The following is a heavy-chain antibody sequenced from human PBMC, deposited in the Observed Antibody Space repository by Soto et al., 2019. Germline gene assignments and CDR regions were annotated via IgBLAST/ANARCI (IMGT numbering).Heavy chain of an antibody. CDR2: SYYSGST. Sequence: LSLTYTVSGGSITNNYWSWIRQSPGKGLEWIGCSYYSGSTSYNPSLRSRVTISIDTSKTQFSLRLRSVTAADTAVYYCARRQNWNNLFDTWGQGTLVTVSS. D-gene: IGHD1-1*01. V-gene: IGHV4-59*08. CDR1: GGSITNNY. CDR3: ARRQNWNNLFDT. J-gene: IGHJ5*02.